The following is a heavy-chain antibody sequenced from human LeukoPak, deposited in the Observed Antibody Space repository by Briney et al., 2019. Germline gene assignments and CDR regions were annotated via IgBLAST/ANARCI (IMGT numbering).Heavy chain of an antibody. J-gene: IGHJ5*02. V-gene: IGHV3-7*01. CDR2: IKEDGSEK. CDR1: GFMFSSYW. CDR3: ARDFPGYYYDSSGYS. Sequence: GGSLRLSCAASGFMFSSYWMSWVRQAPGKGLEWVADIKEDGSEKSYVDSVKGRFTISRDNAKNSLYLQMNSLRAEDTAVYYCARDFPGYYYDSSGYSWGQGTLVTVSS. D-gene: IGHD3-22*01.